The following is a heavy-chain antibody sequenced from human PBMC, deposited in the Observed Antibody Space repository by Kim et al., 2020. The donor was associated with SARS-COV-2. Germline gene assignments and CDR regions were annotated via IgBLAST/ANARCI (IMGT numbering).Heavy chain of an antibody. D-gene: IGHD2-21*02. Sequence: GGSLRLSCAASGFTFSTYAMHWVRQPPGKGLEWVATISSDGSYKGYPDSVKGRFTISRDNSKNTLYLQLNSLRAEETAVYYCTREKTVHGPLAYWDQGAL. CDR2: ISSDGSYK. J-gene: IGHJ4*02. V-gene: IGHV3-30*04. CDR1: GFTFSTYA. CDR3: TREKTVHGPLAY.